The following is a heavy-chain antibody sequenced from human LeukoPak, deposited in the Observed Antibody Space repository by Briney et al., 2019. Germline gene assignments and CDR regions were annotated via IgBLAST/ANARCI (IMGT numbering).Heavy chain of an antibody. J-gene: IGHJ4*02. D-gene: IGHD6-19*01. V-gene: IGHV3-23*01. CDR2: ISGSGSST. CDR1: GFTFSSYA. CDR3: AKVNVAGYSSGWPYFDY. Sequence: GRSLRLSCAASGFTFSSYAMSWVRQAPGKGLEWVSAISGSGSSTYYADSVKGRFTISRDNSKNTLYLQMNSLRAEDTAVYYCAKVNVAGYSSGWPYFDYWGQGTLVTVSS.